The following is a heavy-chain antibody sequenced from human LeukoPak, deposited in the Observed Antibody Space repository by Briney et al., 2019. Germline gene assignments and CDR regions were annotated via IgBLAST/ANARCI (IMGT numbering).Heavy chain of an antibody. CDR3: AKDNHNIAAAEGYYYYYYMDV. CDR1: GFTVITND. J-gene: IGHJ6*03. D-gene: IGHD6-13*01. Sequence: PGGSLRLSCAASGFTVITNDMTWVRQAPGKGLEWVAVIWYDGSNKYYADSVKGRFTISRDNSKNTLYLQMNSLRAEDTAVYYCAKDNHNIAAAEGYYYYYYMDVWGKGTTVTVSS. CDR2: IWYDGSNK. V-gene: IGHV3-33*06.